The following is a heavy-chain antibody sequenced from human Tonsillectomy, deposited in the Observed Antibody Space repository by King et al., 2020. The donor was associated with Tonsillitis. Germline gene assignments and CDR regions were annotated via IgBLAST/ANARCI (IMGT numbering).Heavy chain of an antibody. V-gene: IGHV1-69*01. CDR1: GDTFSKDA. Sequence: QLVQTGAELKKPGSSVKVSCKASGDTFSKDAISWVRLAPGQGLEWMGGIIPIFGAPNYAQKLQGRVIITADESTSTAYMELSSLRSEDTAVYYCARAVAYSRSWDAYFDSWGQGTLVTVSS. J-gene: IGHJ4*02. D-gene: IGHD1-26*01. CDR2: IIPIFGAP. CDR3: ARAVAYSRSWDAYFDS.